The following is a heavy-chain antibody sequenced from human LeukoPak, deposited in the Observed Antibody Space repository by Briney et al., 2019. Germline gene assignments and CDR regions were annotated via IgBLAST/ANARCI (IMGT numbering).Heavy chain of an antibody. V-gene: IGHV4-61*02. CDR2: IYTSGST. CDR1: GGSISSGSYY. CDR3: ARDRGYYDSSGYYYGTE. J-gene: IGHJ4*02. Sequence: PSQTLCLTCTVSGGSISSGSYYWSWIRQPAGKGLEWIGRIYTSGSTNYNPSLKSRVTISVDTSKNQFSLKLSSVTAADTAVYYCARDRGYYDSSGYYYGTEWGQGTLVTVSS. D-gene: IGHD3-22*01.